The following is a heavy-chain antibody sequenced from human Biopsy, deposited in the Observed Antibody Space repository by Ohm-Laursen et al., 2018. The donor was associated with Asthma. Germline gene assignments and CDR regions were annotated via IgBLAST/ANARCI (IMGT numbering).Heavy chain of an antibody. CDR1: GFPFRGFG. V-gene: IGHV3-23*01. J-gene: IGHJ4*02. D-gene: IGHD4-17*01. CDR2: ISGGGPST. Sequence: SLRLSCTASGFPFRGFGMTWVRQAPGRGLEWVATISGGGPSTFYAASVKGRFTISSDTLKNTVFLHLSSLRAEDTAVYYCAKESGTVGWHADYREEWGRGTLVTVSS. CDR3: AKESGTVGWHADYREE.